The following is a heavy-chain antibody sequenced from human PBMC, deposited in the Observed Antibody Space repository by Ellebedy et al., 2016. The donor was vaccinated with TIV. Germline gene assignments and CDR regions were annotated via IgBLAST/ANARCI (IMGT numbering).Heavy chain of an antibody. Sequence: PGGSLRLSCAASGFTFSSYAMSWVRQAPGKGLEWVSTISHTGSRTYYPDSVEGRFIISRDTSKKTLYLQMNSLRAEDTAVYYCAKGRGGGSDTSAPRYYFDYWGLGTLVTVSS. CDR3: AKGRGGGSDTSAPRYYFDY. D-gene: IGHD3-22*01. CDR2: ISHTGSRT. V-gene: IGHV3-23*01. J-gene: IGHJ4*02. CDR1: GFTFSSYA.